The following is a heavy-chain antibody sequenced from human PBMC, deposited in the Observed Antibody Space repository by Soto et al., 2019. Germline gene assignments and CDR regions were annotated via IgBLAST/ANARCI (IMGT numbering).Heavy chain of an antibody. CDR2: IRDKVHSYTT. V-gene: IGHV3-72*01. Sequence: EVQLVESGGGLVQPGGSLRLSCAVSGLTFSDHYMGWVRQAPGKGLDWVGRIRDKVHSYTTEYAASVKGRFTISRDDSRNSLDLQMNSLKMDDTAVFYCVSLWSVTGSRDYWGRGTLVTVSS. J-gene: IGHJ4*02. CDR3: VSLWSVTGSRDY. CDR1: GLTFSDHY. D-gene: IGHD1-20*01.